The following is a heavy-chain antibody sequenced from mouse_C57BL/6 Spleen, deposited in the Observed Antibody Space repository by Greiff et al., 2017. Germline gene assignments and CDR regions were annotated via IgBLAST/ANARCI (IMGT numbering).Heavy chain of an antibody. J-gene: IGHJ3*01. CDR1: GYTFTSYW. Sequence: QVQLQQPGAELVRPGTSVKLSCKASGYTFTSYWMHWVKQRPGQGLEWIGVIDPSDSYTNYNQKFKGKATLTVDTSSSTAYMQLSSLTSEDSAVYYCASRSTMASFADWGQGTLVTVSA. CDR3: ASRSTMASFAD. V-gene: IGHV1-59*01. D-gene: IGHD2-1*01. CDR2: IDPSDSYT.